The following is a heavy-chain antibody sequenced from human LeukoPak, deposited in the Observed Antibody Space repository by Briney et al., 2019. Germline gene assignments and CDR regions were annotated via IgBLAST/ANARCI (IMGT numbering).Heavy chain of an antibody. CDR3: ARLYGSGSLDY. CDR2: IYYSGST. Sequence: PSETLSLTCTVSGGSISSGGYYWSWIRQHPGKGLEWIGYIYYSGSTYYNPSLKSRVTISVETSKNQFSLKLSSVTAADTAVYYCARLYGSGSLDYWGQGTLVTVSS. J-gene: IGHJ4*02. V-gene: IGHV4-31*03. CDR1: GGSISSGGYY. D-gene: IGHD3-10*01.